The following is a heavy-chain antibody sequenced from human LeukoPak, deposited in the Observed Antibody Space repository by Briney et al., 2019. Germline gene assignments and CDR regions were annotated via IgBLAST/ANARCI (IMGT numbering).Heavy chain of an antibody. J-gene: IGHJ4*02. CDR1: GFTFDDYA. D-gene: IGHD3-10*01. CDR3: ARGSSRYYGSGSLDY. Sequence: GGSLRLSCAASGFTFDDYAMHWVRQAPGKGLEWVSGISWNSGTIGYADSVKGRFTISRDNAKNTLYLQMNSLRAEDTAVYYCARGSSRYYGSGSLDYWGQGTLVTVSS. V-gene: IGHV3-9*01. CDR2: ISWNSGTI.